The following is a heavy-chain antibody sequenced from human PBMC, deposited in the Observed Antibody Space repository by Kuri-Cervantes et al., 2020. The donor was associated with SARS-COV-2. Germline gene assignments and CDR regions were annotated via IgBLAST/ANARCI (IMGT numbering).Heavy chain of an antibody. V-gene: IGHV3-7*01. Sequence: GESLKISCAASGFTFSSYWMSWVRQAPGKGLEWVANIKQDGSEKYYVDSVKGRFTISRDNAKNSLYLQMNSLRAEDTAVYYCAREYYDFWSSKVALDVWGKGTTVTVSS. CDR1: GFTFSSYW. CDR2: IKQDGSEK. J-gene: IGHJ6*04. D-gene: IGHD3-3*01. CDR3: AREYYDFWSSKVALDV.